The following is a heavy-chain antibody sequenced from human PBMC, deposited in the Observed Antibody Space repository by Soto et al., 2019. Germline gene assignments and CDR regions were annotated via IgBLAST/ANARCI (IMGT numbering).Heavy chain of an antibody. D-gene: IGHD3-3*01. V-gene: IGHV4-39*01. Sequence: SETLSLTCTVSGCYISSSSSYWGWIRQPPGKGLEWIGSIKHSGSTYYNPSLKSRITVSVDTSKNQFSLKLSSVTAADTAVYFCAKTGFWSDYRVADYWGQGALVTVSS. CDR1: GCYISSSSSY. CDR3: AKTGFWSDYRVADY. CDR2: IKHSGST. J-gene: IGHJ4*02.